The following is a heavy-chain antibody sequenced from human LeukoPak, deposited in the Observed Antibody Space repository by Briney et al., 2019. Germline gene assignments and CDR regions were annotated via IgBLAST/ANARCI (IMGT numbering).Heavy chain of an antibody. D-gene: IGHD3-10*01. CDR1: GFSFSSYS. CDR3: ARGERYNYGSRSPPSTDY. Sequence: GRSLRLSCAASGFSFSSYSMNWVRQAPGKGMEWVSSISSTSTYIYYADSLKGRFTISRDNAKNSLYLQMSSLRAEDTAVYYCARGERYNYGSRSPPSTDYWGQGTLVTVSS. J-gene: IGHJ4*02. CDR2: ISSTSTYI. V-gene: IGHV3-21*01.